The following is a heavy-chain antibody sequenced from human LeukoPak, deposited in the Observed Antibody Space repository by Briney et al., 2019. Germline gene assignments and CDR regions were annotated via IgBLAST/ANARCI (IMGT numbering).Heavy chain of an antibody. CDR2: IYYSGST. V-gene: IGHV4-61*01. D-gene: IGHD1-26*01. J-gene: IGHJ4*02. CDR1: GGSLSSGSYY. CDR3: ARESIPSDKTTTDYFDY. Sequence: SETLSLTCTVSGGSLSSGSYYWSWIRQPPGKGLEWIGYIYYSGSTNYNPSLKSRVTISVDTSKNQFSLKLSSVTAADTAVYYCARESIPSDKTTTDYFDYWGQGTLVTVSS.